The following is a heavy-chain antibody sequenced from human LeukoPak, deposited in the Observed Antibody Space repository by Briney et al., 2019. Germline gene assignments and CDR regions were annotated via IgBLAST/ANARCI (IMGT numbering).Heavy chain of an antibody. V-gene: IGHV3-30*18. J-gene: IGHJ4*02. CDR3: AKDKIVGSTGWYYFDY. CDR2: ISSDGSNK. D-gene: IGHD6-19*01. CDR1: KFTFSNYG. Sequence: GGSLRLSCAASKFTFSNYGMHWVRQAPGKGLEWVAVISSDGSNKYYADSLKGRFTISRDNSKNTLYLQMNSLRAEDTAVYYCAKDKIVGSTGWYYFDYWGQGTLVTVSS.